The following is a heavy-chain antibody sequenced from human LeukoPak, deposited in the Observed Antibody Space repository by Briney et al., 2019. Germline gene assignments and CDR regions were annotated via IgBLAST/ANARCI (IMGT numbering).Heavy chain of an antibody. CDR2: IYTSGST. Sequence: SETLSLTCSVSGGSITRSRYYWGWIRQPPGKGLEWIGRIYTSGSTDYNPSLKSRVTMSVDTSKKQFSLKLRSVTAADTAVYYCARDEWISSSWVNWFDPWGQGTLVTVSS. D-gene: IGHD6-13*01. CDR1: GGSITRSRYY. J-gene: IGHJ5*02. V-gene: IGHV4-39*07. CDR3: ARDEWISSSWVNWFDP.